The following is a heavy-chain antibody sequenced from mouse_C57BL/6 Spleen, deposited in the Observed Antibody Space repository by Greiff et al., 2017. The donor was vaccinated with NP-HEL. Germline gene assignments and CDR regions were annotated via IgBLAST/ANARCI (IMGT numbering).Heavy chain of an antibody. V-gene: IGHV1-82*01. J-gene: IGHJ3*01. Sequence: RVEPGASVTISCKASGYAFSSSWMNWVKQRPGKGLEWIGRIYPGDGDTNYNGKFKGKATLTADKSSSTAYMQLSSLTSEDSAVYFCARDSNFWFAYWGQGTLVTVSA. CDR1: GYAFSSSW. CDR2: IYPGDGDT. CDR3: ARDSNFWFAY. D-gene: IGHD2-5*01.